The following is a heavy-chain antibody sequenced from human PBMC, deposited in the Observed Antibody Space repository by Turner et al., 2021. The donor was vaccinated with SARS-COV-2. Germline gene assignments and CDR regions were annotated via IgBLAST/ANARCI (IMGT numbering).Heavy chain of an antibody. CDR3: ARDLGGTSSLGGYFDY. CDR1: GFTVSSNY. Sequence: EVQLVESGGGLVQPGGSLRLSWAASGFTVSSNYMNWVRQAPGKGLEWVSVIYSGGSTYYADSVKGRFTISRDNSKNTLYLQMNSLRAEDTALYYCARDLGGTSSLGGYFDYWGQGTLVTVSS. V-gene: IGHV3-66*02. J-gene: IGHJ4*02. D-gene: IGHD2-2*01. CDR2: IYSGGST.